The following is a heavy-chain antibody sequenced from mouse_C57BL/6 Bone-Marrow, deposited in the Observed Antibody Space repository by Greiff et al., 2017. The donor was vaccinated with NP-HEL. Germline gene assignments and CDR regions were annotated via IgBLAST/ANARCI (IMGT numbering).Heavy chain of an antibody. D-gene: IGHD3-2*02. CDR2: IYPYNDGT. Sequence: EVKLMESGPELVKPGASVKMSCKASGYTFTSYVMHWVKQKPGQGLEWIGYIYPYNDGTKYNEKFKGKATLTSDKSSSTAYMELSSLTSEDSAVYYCARLRETAQAKSDYWGQGTTLTVSS. J-gene: IGHJ2*01. V-gene: IGHV1-14*01. CDR3: ARLRETAQAKSDY. CDR1: GYTFTSYV.